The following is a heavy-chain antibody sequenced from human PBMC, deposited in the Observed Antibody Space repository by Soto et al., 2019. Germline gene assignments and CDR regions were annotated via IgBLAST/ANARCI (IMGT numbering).Heavy chain of an antibody. J-gene: IGHJ4*02. V-gene: IGHV4-34*01. CDR1: GGSFSGYY. CDR2: INHSGST. D-gene: IGHD5-12*01. Sequence: NPSETLSLTCAVYGGSFSGYYWSWIRQPPGKGLEWIGEINHSGSTNYNPSLKSRVTISVDTSKNQFSLKLSSVTAADTAVYYCARIVPLPGYDIQGFPDYWGQGTLVIVSS. CDR3: ARIVPLPGYDIQGFPDY.